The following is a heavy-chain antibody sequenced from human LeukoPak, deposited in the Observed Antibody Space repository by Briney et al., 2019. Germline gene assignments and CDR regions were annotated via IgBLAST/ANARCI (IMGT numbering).Heavy chain of an antibody. V-gene: IGHV1-8*01. Sequence: ASVKVSCKASGYTFTSYDINWVRQATGQGLEWMGWMNPNSGNTGYAQKFQGRVTMTRNTSISTAYMELSSPRSEDTAVYYCARARYYDILTGLYYFDYWGQGTLVTVSS. CDR2: MNPNSGNT. J-gene: IGHJ4*02. D-gene: IGHD3-9*01. CDR3: ARARYYDILTGLYYFDY. CDR1: GYTFTSYD.